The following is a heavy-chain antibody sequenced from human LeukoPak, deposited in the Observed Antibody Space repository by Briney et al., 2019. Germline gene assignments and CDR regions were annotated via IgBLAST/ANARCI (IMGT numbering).Heavy chain of an antibody. CDR2: IIPILGIA. CDR3: AREYDSSGYYIVDY. J-gene: IGHJ4*02. D-gene: IGHD3-22*01. V-gene: IGHV1-69*04. Sequence: SVKVSCKASGGTFISYAISWVRQAPGQGLEGMGRIIPILGIANYAQKFQGRVTITADKSTSTAYMELSSLRSEDTAVYYCAREYDSSGYYIVDYWGQGTLVTVSS. CDR1: GGTFISYA.